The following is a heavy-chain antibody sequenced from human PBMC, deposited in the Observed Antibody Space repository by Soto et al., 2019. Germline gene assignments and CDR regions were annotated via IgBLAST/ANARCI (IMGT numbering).Heavy chain of an antibody. V-gene: IGHV4-39*01. Sequence: SETLSLTCSVSGDSIGSSTNYWGWIRQPPGKGLEWIGTIYHSGNTYYNPTLKSRIAISVDMSKNQFSLRLNSVTAADTAVHYCARHEWLQLWLVTEYWGQGALVTVSS. D-gene: IGHD5-18*01. CDR1: GDSIGSSTNY. J-gene: IGHJ4*02. CDR2: IYHSGNT. CDR3: ARHEWLQLWLVTEY.